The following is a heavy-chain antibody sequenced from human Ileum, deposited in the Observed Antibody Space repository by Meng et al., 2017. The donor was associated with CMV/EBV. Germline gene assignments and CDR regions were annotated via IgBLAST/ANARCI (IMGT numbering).Heavy chain of an antibody. CDR1: GYTFTTYY. CDR2: INPSGGST. Sequence: KVSYKASGYTFTTYYMHWVRQAPGQGLEWMGIINPSGGSTSYAQKFQGRVTMTRDTSTSTVYMELSSLRSEDTAVYYCARAQNWFDPWGQGTLVTVSS. J-gene: IGHJ5*02. V-gene: IGHV1-46*01. CDR3: ARAQNWFDP.